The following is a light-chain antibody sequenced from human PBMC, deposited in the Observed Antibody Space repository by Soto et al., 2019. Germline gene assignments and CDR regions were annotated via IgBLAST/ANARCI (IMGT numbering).Light chain of an antibody. CDR1: SSNIGGGYD. CDR2: DNT. J-gene: IGLJ1*01. Sequence: QSVLTQPPSVSGAPGQRVTISFTGSSSNIGGGYDVYWYQHLPGRAPKLLIYDNTNRPSGVPDRFSASKSGTSASLAITGLQTEDEADYYCQSFDYRLSATYVFGSGTNVTLL. V-gene: IGLV1-40*01. CDR3: QSFDYRLSATYV.